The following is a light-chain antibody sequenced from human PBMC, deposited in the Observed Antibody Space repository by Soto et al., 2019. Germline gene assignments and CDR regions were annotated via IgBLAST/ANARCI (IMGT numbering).Light chain of an antibody. CDR1: SGHSRNA. V-gene: IGLV4-69*01. J-gene: IGLJ3*02. Sequence: QSVLTQSPSASASLGASVRLTCTLSSGHSRNAIVWHQQQPKKGPRYLMKLNSDGSYRKGDGVPDRFSGSTSGAERYLTISSLQSEDEADYYCQTWGTGLWVFGGGTKLTVL. CDR3: QTWGTGLWV. CDR2: LNSDGSY.